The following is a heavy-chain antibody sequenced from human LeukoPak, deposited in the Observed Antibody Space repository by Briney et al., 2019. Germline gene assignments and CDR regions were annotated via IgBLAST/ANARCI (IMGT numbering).Heavy chain of an antibody. J-gene: IGHJ5*02. CDR2: IYYSGST. D-gene: IGHD5-18*01. Sequence: SETLSLTCTVSGGSFSNYYWSWIRQPPGKGLEWIGYIYYSGSTNYNPSLKSRVTISVDTSKDQFSLNLSSVTAADTAVYYCARHPTALVSYGFDPWGQGTLVTVSS. CDR1: GGSFSNYY. V-gene: IGHV4-59*08. CDR3: ARHPTALVSYGFDP.